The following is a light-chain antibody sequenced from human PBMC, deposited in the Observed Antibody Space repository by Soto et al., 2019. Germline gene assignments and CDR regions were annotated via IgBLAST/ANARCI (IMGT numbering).Light chain of an antibody. CDR2: AAS. CDR3: QQSYSIPLT. J-gene: IGKJ1*01. Sequence: DIHMTQSPSSLSGSVGDRVTITCRASQSISSYLNWYQQKPGKAPKLLIYAASSLQSGVPSRFSGSGSGTDFTLTISSLQPEDFATYYCQQSYSIPLTFGQGTKVDIK. V-gene: IGKV1-39*01. CDR1: QSISSY.